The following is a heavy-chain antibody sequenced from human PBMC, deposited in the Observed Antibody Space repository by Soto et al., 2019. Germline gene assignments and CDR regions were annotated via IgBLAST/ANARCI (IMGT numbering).Heavy chain of an antibody. CDR1: GYTFTSFG. CDR3: ATRSPAFDY. J-gene: IGHJ4*02. Sequence: ASVKVSCKTSGYTFTSFGISWVRQAPGQGLEWMGWISTSKGNTNYAQKFQGRVTMTTDTSTSTAYMELRSLRSDDTAVYYCATRSPAFDYWGQGTLVTVSS. V-gene: IGHV1-18*01. CDR2: ISTSKGNT.